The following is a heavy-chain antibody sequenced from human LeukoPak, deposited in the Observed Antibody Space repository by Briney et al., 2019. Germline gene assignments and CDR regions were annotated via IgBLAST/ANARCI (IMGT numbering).Heavy chain of an antibody. D-gene: IGHD6-13*01. J-gene: IGHJ4*02. CDR1: GGSISSGGYY. V-gene: IGHV4-31*03. CDR2: IYYSGST. Sequence: SSETLSLTCTVSGGSISSGGYYWSWIRQHPGKGLEWIGYIYYSGSTYYNPSLKSRVTISVDTSKNQFSLKLSSVTAADTAVYYCARSGIATKCFDYWGQGTLVTVSS. CDR3: ARSGIATKCFDY.